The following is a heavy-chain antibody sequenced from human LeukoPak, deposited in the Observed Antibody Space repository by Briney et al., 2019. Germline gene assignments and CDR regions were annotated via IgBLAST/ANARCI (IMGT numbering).Heavy chain of an antibody. D-gene: IGHD3-10*01. V-gene: IGHV3-66*01. Sequence: GGSLRLSCAASGFTVSGNYMTWVRQGPGKGLEWVSVIYSDGTIKYADSVKGRLTISRDNAKNTLYLQMNSLRVEDTAVYYCARGLYGPDYWGQGTLVTVSS. J-gene: IGHJ4*02. CDR3: ARGLYGPDY. CDR2: IYSDGTI. CDR1: GFTVSGNY.